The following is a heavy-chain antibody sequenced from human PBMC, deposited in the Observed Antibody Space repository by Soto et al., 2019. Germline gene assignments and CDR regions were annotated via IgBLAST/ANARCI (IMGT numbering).Heavy chain of an antibody. J-gene: IGHJ5*02. CDR3: AREPRYCSSTSCPTRFDP. CDR1: GGSISSGGYY. D-gene: IGHD2-2*01. V-gene: IGHV4-31*03. CDR2: IYYSGST. Sequence: SETLSLTCTVSGGSISSGGYYWSWIRQHPGKGLEWIGYIYYSGSTYYNPSLKSRVTISVDTSKNQFSLKLSSVTAADTAVYYCAREPRYCSSTSCPTRFDPWGQGTLVTVSS.